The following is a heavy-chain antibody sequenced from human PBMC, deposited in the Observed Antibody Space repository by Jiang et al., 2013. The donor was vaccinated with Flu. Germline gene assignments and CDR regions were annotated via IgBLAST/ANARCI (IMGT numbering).Heavy chain of an antibody. Sequence: KPTQTLTLTCTCSGFSLSTGGIFVSWIRQPPGKALEWLARIDWDNEKYYSTSLQTRLTISKDSTTNQVVLTMTDMDPVDTATYYCAQSEGDSHDYWGQGTLVTVSS. D-gene: IGHD3-16*01. J-gene: IGHJ4*02. CDR3: AQSEGDSHDY. CDR1: GFSLSTGGIF. CDR2: IDWDNEK. V-gene: IGHV2-70*11.